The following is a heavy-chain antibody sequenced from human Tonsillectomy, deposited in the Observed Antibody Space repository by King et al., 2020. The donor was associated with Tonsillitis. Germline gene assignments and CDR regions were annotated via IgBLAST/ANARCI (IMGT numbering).Heavy chain of an antibody. D-gene: IGHD2-21*01. CDR3: ARGLLIDGPYYVFDI. Sequence: VQLVESGGALVKPGGSLRLSCVVSGFIFSDHYMSWIRQAPGKGLEWVSYISSSYSHTDYEDSVRGRFTISRDNAKNSLYLQMSSLRAEDTAVYYCARGLLIDGPYYVFDIWGQGTMVTVSS. CDR2: ISSSYSHT. J-gene: IGHJ3*02. CDR1: GFIFSDHY. V-gene: IGHV3-11*06.